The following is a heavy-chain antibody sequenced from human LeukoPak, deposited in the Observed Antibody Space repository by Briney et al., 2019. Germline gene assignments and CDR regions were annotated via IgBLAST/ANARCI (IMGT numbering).Heavy chain of an antibody. Sequence: PGRSLRLPCAASGFTFSSYAMHWVRQAPGKGLEWVAVISYDGSNKYYADSVKGRFTISRDNSKNTLYLQMNSLRAEDTAVYYCARDSQWLVHFDYWGQGTLVTVSS. J-gene: IGHJ4*02. V-gene: IGHV3-30*04. D-gene: IGHD6-19*01. CDR2: ISYDGSNK. CDR1: GFTFSSYA. CDR3: ARDSQWLVHFDY.